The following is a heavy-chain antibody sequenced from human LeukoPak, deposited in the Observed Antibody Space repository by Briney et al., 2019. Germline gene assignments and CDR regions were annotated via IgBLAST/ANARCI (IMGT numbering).Heavy chain of an antibody. Sequence: GGSLRLSCVASGFTFNIYAMSWVRQAPGKGLEWVSATSGNGGKTYYTDSVKGRFAISRDNSRNTLYLQMNSLRAEDTAVYYCAKDRGYAFDLWGQGTLVTVFS. V-gene: IGHV3-23*01. CDR3: AKDRGYAFDL. CDR1: GFTFNIYA. D-gene: IGHD3-10*01. J-gene: IGHJ3*01. CDR2: TSGNGGKT.